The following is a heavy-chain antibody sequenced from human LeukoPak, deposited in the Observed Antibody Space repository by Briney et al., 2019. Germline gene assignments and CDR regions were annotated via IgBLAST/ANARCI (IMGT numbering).Heavy chain of an antibody. V-gene: IGHV3-21*01. CDR2: ISSGSTYI. D-gene: IGHD3-10*01. Sequence: GSLRLSCAASGFTFSSYTMNWVRQAPGKGLVWVSSISSGSTYIFYGDSVKGRFTTSRDNAKSSVFLQMNSLRDDDTGVYYCTRAPLGESDYWGQGTLVAVSS. CDR3: TRAPLGESDY. CDR1: GFTFSSYT. J-gene: IGHJ4*02.